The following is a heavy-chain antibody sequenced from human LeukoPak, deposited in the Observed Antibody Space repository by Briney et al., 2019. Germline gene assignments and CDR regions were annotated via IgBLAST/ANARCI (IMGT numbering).Heavy chain of an antibody. CDR1: GFTFSSYA. Sequence: GGSLRLSCAASGFTFSSYAMSWVRQAPGKGLEWVSAFSCSGGSTYYADSVKRRFTISRDNSKNTLYLQMNSLRAEDKAVYYCAKDQESAVAGTGIGFDYWGQGTLVTVSS. D-gene: IGHD6-19*01. V-gene: IGHV3-23*01. CDR2: FSCSGGST. J-gene: IGHJ4*02. CDR3: AKDQESAVAGTGIGFDY.